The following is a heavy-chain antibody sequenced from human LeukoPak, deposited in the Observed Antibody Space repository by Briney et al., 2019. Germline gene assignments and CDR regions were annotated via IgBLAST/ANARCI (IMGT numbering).Heavy chain of an antibody. J-gene: IGHJ4*02. CDR1: GFTFSSYE. CDR2: ISGSGGST. CDR3: AKISMIVVVAPFDY. D-gene: IGHD3-22*01. Sequence: GGSLRLSCAASGFTFSSYEMNWVRQAPGKGLEWVSAISGSGGSTYYADSVKGRFTISRDNSKNTLYLQMNSLRAEDTAVYYCAKISMIVVVAPFDYWGQGTLVTVSS. V-gene: IGHV3-23*01.